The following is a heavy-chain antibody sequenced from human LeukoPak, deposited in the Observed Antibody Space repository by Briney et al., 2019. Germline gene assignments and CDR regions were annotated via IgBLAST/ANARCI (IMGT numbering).Heavy chain of an antibody. J-gene: IGHJ4*02. V-gene: IGHV4-34*01. CDR1: GGSFSGYY. Sequence: SETLSLTCAVYGGSFSGYYWSWIRQPPGKGPEWIGGINHSGSTNYSPSLKSRVTISVDTSKNQFSLKLSSVTAADTAVYYCATGPYYYDSSAYYYTVWGQGTLVTVSS. D-gene: IGHD3-22*01. CDR2: INHSGST. CDR3: ATGPYYYDSSAYYYTV.